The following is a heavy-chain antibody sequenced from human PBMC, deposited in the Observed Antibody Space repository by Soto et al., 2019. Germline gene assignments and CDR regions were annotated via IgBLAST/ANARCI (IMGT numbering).Heavy chain of an antibody. Sequence: GASVKVSCKASGYTFTSYGISWVRQAPGQGLEWMGWISAYNGNTNYAQKLQGRVTMTTDTSTSTAYMELRSLRSDDTAVYYCARYGSGDEYYYYGMDVWGQGTTVTVSS. D-gene: IGHD3-10*01. V-gene: IGHV1-18*01. CDR3: ARYGSGDEYYYYGMDV. CDR1: GYTFTSYG. J-gene: IGHJ6*02. CDR2: ISAYNGNT.